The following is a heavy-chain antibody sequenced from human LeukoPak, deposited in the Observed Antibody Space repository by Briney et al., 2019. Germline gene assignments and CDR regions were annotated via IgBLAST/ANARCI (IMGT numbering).Heavy chain of an antibody. Sequence: APVKVSCKVSGNTLSDLSIHWVRQAPGKGLEWMGGFEPEDGETLYAQKFQGRVTMTEDTSTDTAYMELSSLRSEDTAIYFCANLRGGITCCDAFDVWGQGTVVIVSS. CDR1: GNTLSDLS. CDR2: FEPEDGET. V-gene: IGHV1-24*01. D-gene: IGHD3-10*01. J-gene: IGHJ3*01. CDR3: ANLRGGITCCDAFDV.